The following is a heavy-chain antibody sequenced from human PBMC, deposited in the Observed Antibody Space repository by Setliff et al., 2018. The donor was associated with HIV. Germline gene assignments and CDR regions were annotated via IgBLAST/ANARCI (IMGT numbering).Heavy chain of an antibody. Sequence: SETLSLTCTVSGGSISSSSYYWGWVRQPPGKGLEWIGSMYYSGLTFYNPSLKSRVTISVDTSKNQFSLRLNSVTAADTAVYYCARRPAGAVAGGYGMDVWGQGTTVTVSS. CDR3: ARRPAGAVAGGYGMDV. D-gene: IGHD6-19*01. CDR1: GGSISSSSYY. V-gene: IGHV4-39*01. J-gene: IGHJ6*02. CDR2: MYYSGLT.